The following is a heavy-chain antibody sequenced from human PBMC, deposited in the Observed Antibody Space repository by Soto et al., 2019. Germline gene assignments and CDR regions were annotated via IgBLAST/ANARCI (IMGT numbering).Heavy chain of an antibody. Sequence: SVQVSFLASGGTFLSYAISWVRQAPGQGLEWMGGIIPIFGTANYAQKFQGRVTITADESTSTAYMELSSLRSEDTAVYYCARALDYYGSGSYARFDPWGQGTLVTVSS. CDR3: ARALDYYGSGSYARFDP. CDR2: IIPIFGTA. D-gene: IGHD3-10*01. CDR1: GGTFLSYA. V-gene: IGHV1-69*13. J-gene: IGHJ5*02.